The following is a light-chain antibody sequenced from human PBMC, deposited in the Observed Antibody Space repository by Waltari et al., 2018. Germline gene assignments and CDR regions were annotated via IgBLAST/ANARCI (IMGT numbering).Light chain of an antibody. CDR2: LGS. CDR1: QSLLHSDGYNY. J-gene: IGKJ1*01. V-gene: IGKV2-28*01. Sequence: DIVMTQSPLSLPVTPGEPASISCRSSQSLLHSDGYNYLDWYLQRPGQSPQLLIYLGSNRASEVPDRFNGSGSGTDFTLKISRVEAEDVGVYYCMQALQTPTFGQGTKVEI. CDR3: MQALQTPT.